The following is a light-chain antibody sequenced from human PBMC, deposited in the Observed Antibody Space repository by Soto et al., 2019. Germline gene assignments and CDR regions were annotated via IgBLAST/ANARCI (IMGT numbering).Light chain of an antibody. CDR1: SSDVGGYNY. CDR3: SSYAGSNNFV. CDR2: EVS. Sequence: QSALTQPASVFGPPGQSITISCTGTSSDVGGYNYVSWYQQHPGKAPKLMIYEVSKRPSGVPDRFSGSKSGNTASLTVSGLQAEDEADYYCSSYAGSNNFVFGTGPKVTVL. J-gene: IGLJ1*01. V-gene: IGLV2-8*01.